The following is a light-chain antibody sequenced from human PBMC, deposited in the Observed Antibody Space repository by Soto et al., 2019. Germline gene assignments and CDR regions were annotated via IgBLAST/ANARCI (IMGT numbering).Light chain of an antibody. CDR3: QHYSASLWT. J-gene: IGKJ1*01. CDR1: QAVNTR. V-gene: IGKV3D-11*03. CDR2: LAS. Sequence: EIVLTQSPATLSSFPGDRVTLSCRASQAVNTRLAWYQHKPGQAPRLLIYLASNRAAGVPARFSGSGSGTDFTLTISRLEPEDFAVYYCQHYSASLWTFGQGTKVDIK.